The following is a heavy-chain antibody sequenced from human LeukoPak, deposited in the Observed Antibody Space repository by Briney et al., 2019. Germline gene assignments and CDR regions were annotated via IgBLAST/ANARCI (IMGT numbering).Heavy chain of an antibody. CDR2: ISGSGGST. CDR3: AKPMPLWFGEAQ. D-gene: IGHD3-10*01. V-gene: IGHV3-23*01. Sequence: PGGSLRLSCAASGFSLSDYSMSWVRQAPGKGLEWVSAISGSGGSTYYADSVKGRFTISRDNSKNTLYLQMNSLRAEDTAVYYCAKPMPLWFGEAQWGQGTLVTVSS. J-gene: IGHJ4*02. CDR1: GFSLSDYS.